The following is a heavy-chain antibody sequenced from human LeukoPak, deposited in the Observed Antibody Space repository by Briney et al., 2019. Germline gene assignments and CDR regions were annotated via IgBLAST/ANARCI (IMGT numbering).Heavy chain of an antibody. D-gene: IGHD6-19*01. V-gene: IGHV1-24*01. Sequence: GASVKVSCKVSGYTLTELSMHWLRQAPGEGLEWMGGFDPEDGETIYAQKFQGRVTMTEDTSTDTAYMELSSLRSEDTAVYYCATLTAVAGKIDYWGQGTLVTVSS. CDR3: ATLTAVAGKIDY. J-gene: IGHJ4*02. CDR2: FDPEDGET. CDR1: GYTLTELS.